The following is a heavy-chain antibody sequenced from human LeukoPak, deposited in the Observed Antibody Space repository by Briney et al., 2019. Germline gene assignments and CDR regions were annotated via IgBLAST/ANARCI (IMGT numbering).Heavy chain of an antibody. J-gene: IGHJ4*02. V-gene: IGHV3-21*01. CDR3: ARDGYYDSSGPNY. Sequence: GGSLRLSCAASGFTFGSYSMNWVRQAPGKGLEWVSSISSSSSYIYYADSVKGRFTISRDNAKNSLYLQMNSLRAEDTAVYYCARDGYYDSSGPNYWGQGTLVTVSS. CDR2: ISSSSSYI. D-gene: IGHD3-22*01. CDR1: GFTFGSYS.